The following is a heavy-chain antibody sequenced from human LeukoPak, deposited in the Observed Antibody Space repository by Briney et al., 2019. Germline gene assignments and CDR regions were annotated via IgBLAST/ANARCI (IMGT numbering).Heavy chain of an antibody. CDR1: GGSTSSYY. CDR3: ATVSSPTTVADDAFDI. Sequence: PSETLSLTCTVSGGSTSSYYWSWIRQPPGKGLEWIGYIYYSGSTNYNPSLKSRVTISVDTSKNQFSLKLSSVTAADTAVYYCATVSSPTTVADDAFDIWGQGTMVTVSS. D-gene: IGHD4-23*01. CDR2: IYYSGST. V-gene: IGHV4-59*01. J-gene: IGHJ3*02.